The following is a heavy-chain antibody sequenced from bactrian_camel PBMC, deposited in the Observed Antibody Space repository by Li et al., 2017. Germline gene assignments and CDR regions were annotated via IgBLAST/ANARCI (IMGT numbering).Heavy chain of an antibody. J-gene: IGHJ4*01. CDR3: AAGGSADPWRPCQYSY. D-gene: IGHD4*01. CDR1: GYAYDTYC. Sequence: VQLVESGGGSVQAGGSLRLSCAAPGYAYDTYCMGWFRQAPGKEREGVAAIDADGSTSYLDSVKGRYTISLDNAKNTLYLQMNSLKPEDTAMYYCAAGGSADPWRPCQYSYWAEGTQVTVS. CDR2: IDADGST. V-gene: IGHV3S44*01.